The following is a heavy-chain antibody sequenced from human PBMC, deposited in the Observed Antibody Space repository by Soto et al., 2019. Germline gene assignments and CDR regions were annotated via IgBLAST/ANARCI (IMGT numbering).Heavy chain of an antibody. CDR3: ARDSGREMGPRDFWSGPNYGMDV. V-gene: IGHV1-2*02. D-gene: IGHD3-3*01. J-gene: IGHJ6*02. CDR1: GYTFTGYY. CDR2: INPNSGGT. Sequence: VASVKVSCKASGYTFTGYYMHWVRQAPGQGLEWMGWINPNSGGTNYAQKFQGRVTMTRDTSISTAYMELSRLRSDDTAVYYCARDSGREMGPRDFWSGPNYGMDVWGQGTTVTVSS.